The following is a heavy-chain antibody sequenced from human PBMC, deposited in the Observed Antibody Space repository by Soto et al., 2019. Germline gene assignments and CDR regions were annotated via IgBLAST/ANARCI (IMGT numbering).Heavy chain of an antibody. V-gene: IGHV3-30*18. D-gene: IGHD4-17*01. CDR3: AKVYGDYDGYYYYGMDV. J-gene: IGHJ6*02. Sequence: QVQLVESGGGVVQPGRSLRLACAASGFTFSSYGMHWFRQAPGKGLEWVAVISYDGSNKYDADSVKGRFTIYRDNAKNTLYLQMNSMKAEDTAVYYCAKVYGDYDGYYYYGMDVWGQGTTVTVSS. CDR2: ISYDGSNK. CDR1: GFTFSSYG.